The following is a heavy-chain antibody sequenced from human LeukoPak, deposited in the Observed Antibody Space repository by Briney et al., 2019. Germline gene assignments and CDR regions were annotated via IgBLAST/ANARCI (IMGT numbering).Heavy chain of an antibody. CDR1: GGSFCGYY. V-gene: IGHV4-34*01. Sequence: SETLSLTCAVYGGSFCGYYWSWIRQPPGKGLEWIGEINHSGSTTYNPSLKSRVTISVDTSKNQFSLKLSSVTAADTAVYYCARARQWLRSNFDYWGQGTLVTVSS. D-gene: IGHD5-12*01. J-gene: IGHJ4*02. CDR3: ARARQWLRSNFDY. CDR2: INHSGST.